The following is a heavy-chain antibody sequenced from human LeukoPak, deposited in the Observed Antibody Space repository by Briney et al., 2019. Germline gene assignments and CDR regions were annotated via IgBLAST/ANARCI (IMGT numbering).Heavy chain of an antibody. CDR3: TTSGESAAATIGDYYYYGMDV. Sequence: GGSLRLSCAAPGFTFSNAWMSWARQAPGKRLEWVGCIKSKTDGGTTRYPAPVQARSPISRDDSKNTLYLQMNSLKTEDTAVYYCTTSGESAAATIGDYYYYGMDVWGQGTTVTVSS. CDR2: IKSKTDGGTT. V-gene: IGHV3-15*01. CDR1: GFTFSNAW. D-gene: IGHD2-2*01. J-gene: IGHJ6*02.